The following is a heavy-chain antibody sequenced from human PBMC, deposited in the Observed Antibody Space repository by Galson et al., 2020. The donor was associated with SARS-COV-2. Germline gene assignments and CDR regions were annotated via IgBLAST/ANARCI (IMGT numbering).Heavy chain of an antibody. J-gene: IGHJ5*02. Sequence: GGSLRLSCAASGFTFDDYAMHWVRQAPGKGLEWVSGISWNSGSIGYADSVKGRFTISRDNAKNSLYLQMNSLRAEDTALYYCAKDIAPLLGYCSSTSCYHRNNWFDPWGQGTLVTVSS. D-gene: IGHD2-2*01. CDR3: AKDIAPLLGYCSSTSCYHRNNWFDP. V-gene: IGHV3-9*01. CDR2: ISWNSGSI. CDR1: GFTFDDYA.